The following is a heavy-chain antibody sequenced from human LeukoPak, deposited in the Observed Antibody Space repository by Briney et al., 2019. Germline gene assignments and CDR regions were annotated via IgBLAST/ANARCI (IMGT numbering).Heavy chain of an antibody. V-gene: IGHV3-74*01. CDR3: ARDCSSTSCYENDAFDI. J-gene: IGHJ3*02. CDR1: GFTFSSYW. D-gene: IGHD2-2*01. CDR2: INSDGSST. Sequence: PGRSLRLSCAASGFTFSSYWMRWVRQAPGKGLEWVSRINSDGSSTSYADSVKGRFTISRDNAKNTLYLQMNSLRAEDTAVYYCARDCSSTSCYENDAFDIWGQGTMVTVSS.